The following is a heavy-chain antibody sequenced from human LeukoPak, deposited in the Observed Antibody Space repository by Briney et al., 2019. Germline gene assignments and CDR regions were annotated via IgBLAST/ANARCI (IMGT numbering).Heavy chain of an antibody. CDR2: IYYSGST. CDR1: GGSISSSSYY. V-gene: IGHV4-39*01. J-gene: IGHJ5*02. D-gene: IGHD6-19*01. CDR3: ARHSLFPIAVAPNWFDP. Sequence: PSETLSLTCTVSGGSISSSSYYWGWIRQPPGKGLEWIGSIYYSGSTYYNPSLKSRVTISVDTSKNQFSLRLSSVTAADTALYYCARHSLFPIAVAPNWFDPWGQGTLVTVSS.